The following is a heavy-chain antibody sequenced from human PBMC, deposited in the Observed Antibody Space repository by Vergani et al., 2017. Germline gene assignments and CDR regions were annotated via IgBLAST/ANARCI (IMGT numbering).Heavy chain of an antibody. CDR1: GYSFTSYW. Sequence: EVQLVQSGAEVKKPGESLKISCNGSGYSFTSYWIGWVRQMPGKGLEWMGIIYPGDSDTRYSPSFQGQVTISADKSISTAYLQWSSLKASDTAMYYCARPRGWQQLVDYFDYWGQGTLVTVSS. J-gene: IGHJ4*02. CDR3: ARPRGWQQLVDYFDY. CDR2: IYPGDSDT. D-gene: IGHD6-13*01. V-gene: IGHV5-51*01.